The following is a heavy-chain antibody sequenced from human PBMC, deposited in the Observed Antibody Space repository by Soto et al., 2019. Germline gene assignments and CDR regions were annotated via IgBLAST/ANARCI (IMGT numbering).Heavy chain of an antibody. Sequence: GGSLRLSCAASGFTFSDYYMSWIRQAPGKGLEWVSYISSSGSTIYYADSVKGRFTISRDNAKNSLYLQMNSLRAEDTAVYYCARDYGSGSYYITHDAFDIWGQGTMVTVSS. V-gene: IGHV3-11*01. CDR3: ARDYGSGSYYITHDAFDI. D-gene: IGHD3-10*01. CDR1: GFTFSDYY. CDR2: ISSSGSTI. J-gene: IGHJ3*02.